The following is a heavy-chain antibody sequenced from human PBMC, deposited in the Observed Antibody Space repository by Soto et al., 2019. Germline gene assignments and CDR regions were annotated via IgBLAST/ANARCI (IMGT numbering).Heavy chain of an antibody. Sequence: ASVKVSCKASGGTFSSYAISWVRQAPGQGLEWMGIINPSGGSTSYAQKFQGRVTMTRDTSTSTVYMEPSSLRSEDTAVYYCASYDFWSGLRRNLQDYYGMDVWGQGTTVTVSS. CDR1: GGTFSSYA. CDR2: INPSGGST. D-gene: IGHD3-3*01. CDR3: ASYDFWSGLRRNLQDYYGMDV. V-gene: IGHV1-46*01. J-gene: IGHJ6*02.